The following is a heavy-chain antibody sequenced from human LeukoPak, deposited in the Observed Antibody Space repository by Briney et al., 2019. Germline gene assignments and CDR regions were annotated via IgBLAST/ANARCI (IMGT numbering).Heavy chain of an antibody. CDR1: GFNFRSYA. CDR3: ARPGGYAFDM. D-gene: IGHD3-16*01. CDR2: ITYDGTDT. Sequence: GGSLRLSCAASGFNFRSYAFHWVRQAPGKGPEWMAFITYDGTDTYYADSVKGRFTLSRDNSQNTLYLQMNSLRAADTAVYYCARPGGYAFDMWGQGTMVTVSS. V-gene: IGHV3-30*04. J-gene: IGHJ3*02.